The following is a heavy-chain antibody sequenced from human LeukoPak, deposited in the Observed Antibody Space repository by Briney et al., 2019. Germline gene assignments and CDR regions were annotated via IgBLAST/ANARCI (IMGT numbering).Heavy chain of an antibody. Sequence: SETLSLTCTVSGGSISSSSYYWGWIRQPPGKGLEWIGSIYYSGSTYYNPSLKSRVTISVDTSKNQFSLKLSSVTAADTAVYYCARGYDPSGDYMDVWGKGTTVTVSS. CDR1: GGSISSSSYY. V-gene: IGHV4-39*07. CDR3: ARGYDPSGDYMDV. D-gene: IGHD5-12*01. J-gene: IGHJ6*03. CDR2: IYYSGST.